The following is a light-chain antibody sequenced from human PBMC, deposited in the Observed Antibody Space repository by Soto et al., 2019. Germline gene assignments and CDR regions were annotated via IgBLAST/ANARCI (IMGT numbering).Light chain of an antibody. Sequence: DIQLTQSPSTLSASVGDRVTITCRASQRVTTWLAWYQQKPGKAPKLLIHDTSILQSGVPSRSSGSGSGTEFTLTISSLQPDDLATYYCQQYDDFWTFGQGTKVE. J-gene: IGKJ1*01. CDR3: QQYDDFWT. V-gene: IGKV1-5*01. CDR1: QRVTTW. CDR2: DTS.